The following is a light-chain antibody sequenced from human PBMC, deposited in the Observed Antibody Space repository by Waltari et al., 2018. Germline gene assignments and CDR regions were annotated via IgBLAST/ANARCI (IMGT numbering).Light chain of an antibody. CDR3: CSYAGSYTWV. V-gene: IGLV2-11*01. Sequence: SALTQPRSVSGSPGQSVTISCTGTTNALGSYNYVSWYQQHPGKAPNLIILDVTQRPAGVPDRLAGSKSGNTASLTISGLRAEDEAEYYCCSYAGSYTWVFGGGTKLTVV. CDR1: TNALGSYNY. CDR2: DVT. J-gene: IGLJ3*02.